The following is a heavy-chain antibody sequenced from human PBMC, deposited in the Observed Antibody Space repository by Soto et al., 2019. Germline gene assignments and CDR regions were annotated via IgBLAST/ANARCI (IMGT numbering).Heavy chain of an antibody. J-gene: IGHJ3*02. CDR1: GFTFDDYA. Sequence: EVQLVESGGGLVQPGRSLRLSCAASGFTFDDYAMHWVRQAPGKGLEWVSGISWNSGSIGYAESVKGRFTISRDNAKNSLYLQMNSLRAEDTALYYCAKVKGGSYSRDAFDIWGQGTMVTVSS. CDR3: AKVKGGSYSRDAFDI. V-gene: IGHV3-9*01. D-gene: IGHD2-15*01. CDR2: ISWNSGSI.